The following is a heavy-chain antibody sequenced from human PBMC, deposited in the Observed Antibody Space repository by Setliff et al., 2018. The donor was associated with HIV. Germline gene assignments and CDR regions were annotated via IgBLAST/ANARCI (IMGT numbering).Heavy chain of an antibody. CDR3: ARDYDTSGYPL. CDR2: IYPDDSDT. J-gene: IGHJ3*01. V-gene: IGHV5-51*07. Sequence: GESLKISCKGSGYSFTTYWITWVHQMPGKGLEWMAMIYPDDSDTRYSPSFQGQVTLSVDKSINTAYLQWSSLKASDTAMYYCARDYDTSGYPLWGQGTMVTVSS. CDR1: GYSFTTYW. D-gene: IGHD3-22*01.